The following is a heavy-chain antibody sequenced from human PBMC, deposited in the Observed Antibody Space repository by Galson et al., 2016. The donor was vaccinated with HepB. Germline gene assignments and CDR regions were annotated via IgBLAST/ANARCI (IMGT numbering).Heavy chain of an antibody. CDR3: ARGGGLYLAPQFDY. Sequence: TLSLTCTVSGGSIGSGAYYWSWVRQHPGKGLEWIGYIYYTGTTSYNPSLKSRVTFSIDTSKNQFSLKLSSVTAADTAVFYRARGGGLYLAPQFDYWGQGILVTVSS. D-gene: IGHD2-2*02. J-gene: IGHJ4*02. CDR1: GGSIGSGAYY. CDR2: IYYTGTT. V-gene: IGHV4-31*03.